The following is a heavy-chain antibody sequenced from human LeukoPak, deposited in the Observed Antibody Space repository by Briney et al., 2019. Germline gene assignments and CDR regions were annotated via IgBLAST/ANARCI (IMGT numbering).Heavy chain of an antibody. J-gene: IGHJ4*02. CDR3: ASKSMQSDY. Sequence: SETLSLTCTVSGGSISSSSYYWSWIRQPPGKGLEWIGEINHSGSTNYNPSLKSRVTISVDTSKNQFSLKLSSVTAADTAVYYCASKSMQSDYWGQGTLVTVSS. D-gene: IGHD2-8*01. CDR1: GGSISSSSYY. V-gene: IGHV4-39*07. CDR2: INHSGST.